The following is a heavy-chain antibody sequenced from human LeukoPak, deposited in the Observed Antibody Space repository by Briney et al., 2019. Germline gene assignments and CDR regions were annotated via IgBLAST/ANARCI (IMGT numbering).Heavy chain of an antibody. V-gene: IGHV4-61*02. J-gene: IGHJ4*02. D-gene: IGHD3-16*02. CDR1: GGSISSGSYY. Sequence: SETLSLTCTVSGGSISSGSYYWSWIRQPAGKGLEWIGRIYTSGSTNYNPSLKSRVTISVDTSKNQFSLKLSSVTAAETAVYYCAREGSVWGVIVYFDYWGQGTLVTVSS. CDR3: AREGSVWGVIVYFDY. CDR2: IYTSGST.